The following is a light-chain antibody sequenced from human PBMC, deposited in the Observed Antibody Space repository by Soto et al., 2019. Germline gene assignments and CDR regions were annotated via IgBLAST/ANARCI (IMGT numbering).Light chain of an antibody. CDR1: KSVSSDY. V-gene: IGKV3-20*01. Sequence: EIVLTQSPGTLSLSPGERATLSCRASKSVSSDYLAWYQQKPGQAPRLLIYGASSRATGVPDSFSGSGSGTDFTLTISRLEPEDFAVYYCQQYGSSPFTFGHGTKVDI. CDR3: QQYGSSPFT. CDR2: GAS. J-gene: IGKJ3*01.